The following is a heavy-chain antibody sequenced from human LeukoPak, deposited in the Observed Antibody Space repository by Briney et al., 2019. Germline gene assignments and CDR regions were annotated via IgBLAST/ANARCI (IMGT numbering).Heavy chain of an antibody. CDR2: INPSGGST. CDR1: GYTFTSYY. D-gene: IGHD1-26*01. Sequence: ASVKVSCKASGYTFTSYYIHWVRQAPGQGLEWMGIINPSGGSTSYAQKFQGRVTMTRDTSISTAYMELSRLRSDDTAVYYCARDKVGATGYMDVWGKGTTVTISS. V-gene: IGHV1-46*01. J-gene: IGHJ6*03. CDR3: ARDKVGATGYMDV.